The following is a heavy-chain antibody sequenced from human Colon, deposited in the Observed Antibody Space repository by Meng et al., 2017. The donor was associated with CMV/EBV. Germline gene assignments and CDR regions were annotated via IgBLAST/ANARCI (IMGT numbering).Heavy chain of an antibody. Sequence: EFQLVESGGGLVKPGGSLRLSCAASGFTFSNFYMNWVRQPPGKGLEWVSSISGTGDNVYYADSVKGRFSISRDNAKNLLYLQMNSLRADDTAVYYCAFRTSQILFDVWGRGTLVTVSS. CDR2: ISGTGDNV. D-gene: IGHD1-1*01. V-gene: IGHV3-21*01. J-gene: IGHJ2*01. CDR1: GFTFSNFY. CDR3: AFRTSQILFDV.